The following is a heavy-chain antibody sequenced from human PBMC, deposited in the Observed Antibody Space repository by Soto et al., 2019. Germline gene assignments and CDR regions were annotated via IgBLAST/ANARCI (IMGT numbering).Heavy chain of an antibody. J-gene: IGHJ6*02. D-gene: IGHD1-26*01. CDR2: ISYDGSNK. CDR3: AKVQYSGSYYDYYYGMDV. CDR1: GFTFSSYG. V-gene: IGHV3-30*18. Sequence: GGSLRLSCAASGFTFSSYGMHWVRQAPGKGLEWVAVISYDGSNKYYADSVKGRFTISRVNSKNTLYLQMNSLRAEDTAVYYCAKVQYSGSYYDYYYGMDVWGQGTTVTVSS.